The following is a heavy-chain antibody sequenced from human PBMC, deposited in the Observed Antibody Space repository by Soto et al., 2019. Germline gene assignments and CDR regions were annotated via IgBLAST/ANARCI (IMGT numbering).Heavy chain of an antibody. CDR2: ISYDGSNK. V-gene: IGHV3-30*18. D-gene: IGHD3-3*01. J-gene: IGHJ4*02. CDR1: GFTFSSYG. Sequence: QVQLVESGGGVVQPGRSLRLSCAASGFTFSSYGMHWVRQAPGKGLEWVAVISYDGSNKYYADSMKGRFTISRDNSKNTLYLQMNSLRAEDTAVYYCAKVGVLRFLEWLFPPDYWGQGTLVTVSS. CDR3: AKVGVLRFLEWLFPPDY.